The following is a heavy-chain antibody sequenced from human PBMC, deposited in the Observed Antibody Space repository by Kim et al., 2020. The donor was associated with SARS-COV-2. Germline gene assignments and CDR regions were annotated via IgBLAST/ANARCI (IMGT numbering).Heavy chain of an antibody. CDR3: ARSPYCSGGSCYSSDY. J-gene: IGHJ4*02. Sequence: SETLSLTCAVYGGSFSGYYWSWIRQPPGKGLEWIGEINHSGSTNYNPSLKSRVTISVDTSKNQFSLKLSSVTAADTAVYYCARSPYCSGGSCYSSDYWGQGALFTVSS. D-gene: IGHD2-15*01. CDR2: INHSGST. CDR1: GGSFSGYY. V-gene: IGHV4-34*01.